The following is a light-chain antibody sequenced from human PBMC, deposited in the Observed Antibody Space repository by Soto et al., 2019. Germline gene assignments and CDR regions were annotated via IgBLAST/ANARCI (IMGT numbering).Light chain of an antibody. J-gene: IGKJ1*01. CDR2: GAS. V-gene: IGKV3-20*01. CDR3: QQYGSSPWT. Sequence: EIVLTQSPGNLSLSPGERATLSCRASQSVSSSYLDWYQQKPGQAPRLLIYGASSRATGIPDRFSGSGSGTDFTLTISRLEPEDFAVYYCQQYGSSPWTFGQGTKVEIK. CDR1: QSVSSSY.